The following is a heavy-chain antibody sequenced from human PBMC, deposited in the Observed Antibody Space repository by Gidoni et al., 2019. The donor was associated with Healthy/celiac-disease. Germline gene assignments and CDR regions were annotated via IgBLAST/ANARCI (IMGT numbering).Heavy chain of an antibody. D-gene: IGHD3-16*01. Sequence: QVQLVESGGGVDQPGRSLRLSCAASGFTFRRYGLHWVRPAPGKGLVWVAVLSYDGSNKYYADSVKGRFTISRDNSKNTLYLQMNSLRAEDTAVYYCARDGLYYDYIWGSYNYYYMDVWGKGTTVTVSS. CDR2: LSYDGSNK. CDR3: ARDGLYYDYIWGSYNYYYMDV. V-gene: IGHV3-30*03. CDR1: GFTFRRYG. J-gene: IGHJ6*03.